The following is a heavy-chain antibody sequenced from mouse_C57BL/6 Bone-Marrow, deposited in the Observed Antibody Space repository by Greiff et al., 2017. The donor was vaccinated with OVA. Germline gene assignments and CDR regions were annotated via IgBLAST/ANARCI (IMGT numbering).Heavy chain of an antibody. J-gene: IGHJ3*01. Sequence: EVQGVESGAELVRPGASVKLSCTASGFNIKDDYMHWVKQRPEQGLEWIGWIDPENGDTEYASKFQGKATITADTSSNTAYLQLSSLTSEDTAVYYCTTWRSSGPWFAYWGQGTLVTVSA. CDR3: TTWRSSGPWFAY. CDR1: GFNIKDDY. V-gene: IGHV14-4*01. D-gene: IGHD3-2*02. CDR2: IDPENGDT.